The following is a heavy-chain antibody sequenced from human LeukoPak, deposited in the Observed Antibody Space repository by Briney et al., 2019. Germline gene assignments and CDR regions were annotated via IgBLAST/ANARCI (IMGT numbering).Heavy chain of an antibody. CDR1: GGSISSGSYY. CDR3: ARITFTDYYYYYYMDV. V-gene: IGHV4-61*02. Sequence: SETLSLTCTVSGGSISSGSYYWSWIRQPAGKGLEWIGRIYTSGSTNYNPSLKSRVTISVDTSKNQFSLKLSSVTAADTAVYYCARITFTDYYYYYYMDVWGKGTTVTVSS. D-gene: IGHD3-16*01. J-gene: IGHJ6*03. CDR2: IYTSGST.